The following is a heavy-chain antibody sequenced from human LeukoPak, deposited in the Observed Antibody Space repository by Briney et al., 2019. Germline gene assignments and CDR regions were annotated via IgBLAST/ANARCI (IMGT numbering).Heavy chain of an antibody. V-gene: IGHV3-30*03. CDR2: ISYDGSNK. CDR3: ARIRDDYNPLDY. Sequence: GGSLRLSCAASGFTFSSYGMHWVRQAPGKRLEWVAVISYDGSNKYYADSVKGRFTISRDNSKNTLYLQMNSLRAEDTAVYYCARIRDDYNPLDYWGQGTLVTVSS. D-gene: IGHD5-24*01. CDR1: GFTFSSYG. J-gene: IGHJ4*02.